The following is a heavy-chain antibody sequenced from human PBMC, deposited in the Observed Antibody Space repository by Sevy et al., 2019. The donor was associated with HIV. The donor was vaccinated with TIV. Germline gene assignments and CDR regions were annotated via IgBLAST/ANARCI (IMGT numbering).Heavy chain of an antibody. V-gene: IGHV3-21*01. CDR1: GFTFSSYS. CDR3: ARARPVDTAMVDAFDI. Sequence: GGSLGLSCAASGFTFSSYSMNWVRQAPGKGLEWVSSISSSSSYIYYADSVKGRFTISRDNAKNSLYLQMNSLRAEDTAVYYCARARPVDTAMVDAFDIWGQGTMVTVSS. CDR2: ISSSSSYI. D-gene: IGHD5-18*01. J-gene: IGHJ3*02.